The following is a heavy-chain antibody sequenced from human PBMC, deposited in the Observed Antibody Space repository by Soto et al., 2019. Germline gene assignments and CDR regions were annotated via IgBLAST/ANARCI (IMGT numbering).Heavy chain of an antibody. D-gene: IGHD2-2*01. Sequence: SETLSLTCTVSGGSISSGGYYWSWIRQHPGKGLEWIGYIYYSGGTYYNPSLKSRVTISVDTSKNQFSLKLSSVTAADTAVYYCARIGVPAAIRVDWFDPWGQGTLVTVSS. CDR2: IYYSGGT. J-gene: IGHJ5*02. V-gene: IGHV4-31*03. CDR1: GGSISSGGYY. CDR3: ARIGVPAAIRVDWFDP.